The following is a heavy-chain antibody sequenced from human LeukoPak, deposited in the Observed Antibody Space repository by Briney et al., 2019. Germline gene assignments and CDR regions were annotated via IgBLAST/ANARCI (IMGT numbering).Heavy chain of an antibody. D-gene: IGHD2-15*01. CDR3: AKGGIVVVIAGDAFDI. V-gene: IGHV3-23*01. Sequence: GGSLRLSCAASGFTVSSNYMSWVRQAPGKGLEWVSVISGSGDSTYYADSVKGRFTISRDNSKNTLYLQMNSLRAEDTAVYYCAKGGIVVVIAGDAFDIWGQGTMVTVSS. CDR1: GFTVSSNY. CDR2: ISGSGDST. J-gene: IGHJ3*02.